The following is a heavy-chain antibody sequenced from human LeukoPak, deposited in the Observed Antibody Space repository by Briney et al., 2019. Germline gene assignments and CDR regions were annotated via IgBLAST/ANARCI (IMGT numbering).Heavy chain of an antibody. V-gene: IGHV4-38-2*02. Sequence: SETLSLTCTVSGYPINSAFYWGWIRVPPGKGLEWIGSVFHRGTTYYNSSLKSRVNIPIDTSKNQFSLKLNSLTAEDTAMYYCVRDGYYGSGSPGWFGPWGPGTLVIVSA. D-gene: IGHD3-10*01. CDR3: VRDGYYGSGSPGWFGP. J-gene: IGHJ5*02. CDR1: GYPINSAFY. CDR2: VFHRGTT.